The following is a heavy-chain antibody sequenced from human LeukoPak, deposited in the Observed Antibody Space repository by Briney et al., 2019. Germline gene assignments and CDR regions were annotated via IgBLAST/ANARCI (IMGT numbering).Heavy chain of an antibody. CDR3: AGRQLDV. D-gene: IGHD2-2*01. Sequence: SETLSLTCAVYGGSFSGYYWSWIRQPPGKGLEWIGEINHSGSTSYNPSLKSRVTISVDTSKNQFSLKLSSVTAADTAVYYCAGRQLDVWGQGTMVTVSS. J-gene: IGHJ3*01. CDR1: GGSFSGYY. V-gene: IGHV4-34*01. CDR2: INHSGST.